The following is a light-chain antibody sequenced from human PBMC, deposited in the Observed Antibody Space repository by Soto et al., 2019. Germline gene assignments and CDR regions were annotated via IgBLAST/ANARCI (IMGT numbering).Light chain of an antibody. CDR2: EVS. J-gene: IGLJ1*01. CDR3: SSYTSSSPYV. Sequence: SVLTHPASLSGSPGQSITMSCTGASSDVGGYNYVSWYQQHPGKAPKLMIYEVSNRPSGVSNRFSGSKSGNTASLTISGLQAEDEADYYCSSYTSSSPYVFGTGTKVTVL. V-gene: IGLV2-14*01. CDR1: SSDVGGYNY.